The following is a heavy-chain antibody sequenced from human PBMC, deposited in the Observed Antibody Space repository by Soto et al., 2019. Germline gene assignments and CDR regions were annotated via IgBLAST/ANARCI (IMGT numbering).Heavy chain of an antibody. Sequence: ETLSLACTDSGGSISSYYWSWIRQPPGKGLEWIGYIYYSGSTNYNPSLKSRVTISVDTSKNQFSLKLSSVTAADTAVYYCARAHCSSTSCYFFAGAFDIWGQGTMVTVSS. J-gene: IGHJ3*02. CDR1: GGSISSYY. CDR3: ARAHCSSTSCYFFAGAFDI. D-gene: IGHD2-2*01. V-gene: IGHV4-59*01. CDR2: IYYSGST.